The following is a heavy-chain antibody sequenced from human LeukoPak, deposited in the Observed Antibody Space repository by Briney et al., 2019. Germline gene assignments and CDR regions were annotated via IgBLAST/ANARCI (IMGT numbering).Heavy chain of an antibody. V-gene: IGHV1-69-2*01. CDR3: AIQVGASVYYYYMDV. J-gene: IGHJ6*03. CDR2: VDPEDGET. D-gene: IGHD1-26*01. CDR1: GYTFTGYY. Sequence: ASVKVSCKVSGYTFTGYYMHWVQQAPGKGLEWMGLVDPEDGETIYAEKFQGRVTITADTSTDTAYMELSSLRSEDTAVYYCAIQVGASVYYYYMDVWGKGTTVTVSS.